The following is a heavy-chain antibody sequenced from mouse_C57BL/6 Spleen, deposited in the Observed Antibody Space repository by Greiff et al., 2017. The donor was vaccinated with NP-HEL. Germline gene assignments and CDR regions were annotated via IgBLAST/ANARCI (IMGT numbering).Heavy chain of an antibody. CDR3: ARGGWQRGNYAMDY. Sequence: QVQLKESGAELARPGASVKLSCKASGYTFTSYGISWVKQRTGQGLEWIGEIYPRSGNTYYNEKFKGKATLTADKSSSTAYMELRSLTSEDSAVYYCARGGWQRGNYAMDYWGQGTSVTVSS. J-gene: IGHJ4*01. CDR1: GYTFTSYG. D-gene: IGHD2-3*01. CDR2: IYPRSGNT. V-gene: IGHV1-81*01.